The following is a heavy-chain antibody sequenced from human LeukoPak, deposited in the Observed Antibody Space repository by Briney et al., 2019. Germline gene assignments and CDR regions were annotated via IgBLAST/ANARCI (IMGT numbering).Heavy chain of an antibody. D-gene: IGHD4-17*01. Sequence: SETLSLTCTVSGGSISSYYWSWIRQPPGKGLEWIGEINHSGSTNYNPSLKSRVTISVDTSKNQFSLKLSSVTAADTAVYYCARTTVTTSWFGYYYGMDVWGQGTTVTVSS. CDR2: INHSGST. CDR3: ARTTVTTSWFGYYYGMDV. CDR1: GGSISSYY. J-gene: IGHJ6*02. V-gene: IGHV4-34*01.